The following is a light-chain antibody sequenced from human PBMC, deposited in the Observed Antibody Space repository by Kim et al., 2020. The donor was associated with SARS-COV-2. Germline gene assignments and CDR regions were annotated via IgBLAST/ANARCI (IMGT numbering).Light chain of an antibody. V-gene: IGKV3-11*01. Sequence: SSSPGERATLSCRASQSVSSYLAWYQQKPGQAPRLLIYDASNRATGIPARFSGSGSGTDFTLTISSLEPEDFAVYYCQQRSNWLTFGGGTKVEIK. CDR3: QQRSNWLT. CDR1: QSVSSY. CDR2: DAS. J-gene: IGKJ4*01.